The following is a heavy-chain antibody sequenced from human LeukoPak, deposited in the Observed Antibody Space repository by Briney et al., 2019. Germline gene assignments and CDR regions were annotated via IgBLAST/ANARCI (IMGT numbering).Heavy chain of an antibody. Sequence: PGGSLRLSCAASGFTFSSYSMHWVRQAPGKGLECVAFIRDDGSNKYYADSVKGRFTISRDNSKNTLYLQMNSLRAEDTAVYYCAKEGVWFGELLSGGSYIDYWGQGTVVTVSS. CDR1: GFTFSSYS. J-gene: IGHJ4*02. V-gene: IGHV3-30*02. D-gene: IGHD3-10*01. CDR2: IRDDGSNK. CDR3: AKEGVWFGELLSGGSYIDY.